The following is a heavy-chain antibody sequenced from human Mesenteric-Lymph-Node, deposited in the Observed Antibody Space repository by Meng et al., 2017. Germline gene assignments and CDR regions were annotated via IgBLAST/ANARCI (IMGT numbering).Heavy chain of an antibody. J-gene: IGHJ3*02. CDR1: GGSISSSSYY. D-gene: IGHD4-17*01. Sequence: SETLSLTCTVSGGSISSSSYYWGWIRQPPGKGLEWIGSIYYSGSTYYNPSLKSRVTISVDKSKNQFSLKLSSVTAADTAVYYCARSWAVTTPYAFDIWGQGTMVTVSS. CDR2: IYYSGST. V-gene: IGHV4-39*07. CDR3: ARSWAVTTPYAFDI.